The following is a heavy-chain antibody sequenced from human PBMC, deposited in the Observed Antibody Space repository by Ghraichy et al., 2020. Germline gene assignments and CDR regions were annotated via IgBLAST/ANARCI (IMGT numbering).Heavy chain of an antibody. J-gene: IGHJ4*02. Sequence: GGSLRLSCAASGFTFSSYGMHWVRQAPGKGLEWVAFIRYDGSNKYYADSVKGRFTISRDNSKNTLYLQMNSLRAEDTAVYYCAKDLGRDGYSSFDYWGQGTLVTVSS. D-gene: IGHD5-24*01. CDR2: IRYDGSNK. V-gene: IGHV3-30*02. CDR1: GFTFSSYG. CDR3: AKDLGRDGYSSFDY.